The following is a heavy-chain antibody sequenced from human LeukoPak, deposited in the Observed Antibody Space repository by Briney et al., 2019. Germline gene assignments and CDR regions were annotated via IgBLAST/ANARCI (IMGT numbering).Heavy chain of an antibody. CDR2: IVGSCHST. CDR3: AKLPTGYPNWFDP. J-gene: IGHJ5*02. V-gene: IGHV3-23*01. D-gene: IGHD3-9*01. Sequence: IVGSCHSTYYADSVTGRFTISRDNSKNTLYLQMNSLRAEDTALYYCAKLPTGYPNWFDPWGQGTLVTVSS.